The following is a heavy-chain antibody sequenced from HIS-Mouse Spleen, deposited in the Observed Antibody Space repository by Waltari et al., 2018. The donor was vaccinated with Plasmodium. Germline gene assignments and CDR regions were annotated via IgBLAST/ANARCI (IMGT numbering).Heavy chain of an antibody. V-gene: IGHV4-34*01. CDR3: ARGRRIVVVTAPRGFFDY. J-gene: IGHJ4*02. Sequence: QVQLQQWGAGLLKPSETLSLPCAVYGGSFSGSYWSWIRPPPGKGLEWIGEINHSGSTNYNPSLKSRVTISVDTSKNQFSLKLSSVTAADTAVYYRARGRRIVVVTAPRGFFDYWGQGTLVTVSS. CDR2: INHSGST. D-gene: IGHD2-21*02. CDR1: GGSFSGSY.